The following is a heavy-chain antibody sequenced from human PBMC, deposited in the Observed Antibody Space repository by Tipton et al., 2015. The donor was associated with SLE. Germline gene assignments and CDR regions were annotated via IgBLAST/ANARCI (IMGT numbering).Heavy chain of an antibody. CDR1: GGSISSGDYY. Sequence: TLSLTCTVSGGSISSGDYYWSWIRQPPGKGLEWIGYIYYSGSTNYNPSLKSRVTISVDTSKNQFSLKLSSVTAADTAVYYCARGYSYGYNWFDPWGQGTLVTVSS. J-gene: IGHJ5*02. CDR3: ARGYSYGYNWFDP. V-gene: IGHV4-61*08. CDR2: IYYSGST. D-gene: IGHD5-18*01.